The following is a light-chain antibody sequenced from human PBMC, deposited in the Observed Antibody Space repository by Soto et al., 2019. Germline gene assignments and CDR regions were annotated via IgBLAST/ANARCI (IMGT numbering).Light chain of an antibody. Sequence: SVLTQSPCTLSLSTGERATLSCRASQSVSSDFLAWYQEKPGQAPRLLIYGASSRATGIPDRFSGSGSGTDFTLTISRLEPEDFAVYYCRQYGRSLGSAFGGGTKVDI. J-gene: IGKJ4*01. CDR2: GAS. CDR1: QSVSSDF. CDR3: RQYGRSLGSA. V-gene: IGKV3-20*01.